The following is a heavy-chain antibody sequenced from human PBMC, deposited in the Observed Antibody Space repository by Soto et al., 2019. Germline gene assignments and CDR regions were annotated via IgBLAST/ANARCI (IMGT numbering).Heavy chain of an antibody. CDR3: ARRELTEGMDV. D-gene: IGHD1-7*01. CDR2: IYYSGTT. Sequence: SETLSLTCAVSGYSISSSNWWGWIRQPPGKGLEWIGYIYYSGTTYYNPSLKSRVTISVDTSKNHFSLKLSSVTAADTAVYYCARRELTEGMDVWGQGTTVTVS. J-gene: IGHJ6*02. CDR1: GYSISSSNW. V-gene: IGHV4-28*01.